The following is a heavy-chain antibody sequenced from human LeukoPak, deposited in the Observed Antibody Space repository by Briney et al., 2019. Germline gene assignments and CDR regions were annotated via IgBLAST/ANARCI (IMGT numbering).Heavy chain of an antibody. CDR2: IRYDGSNK. J-gene: IGHJ6*03. V-gene: IGHV3-30*02. CDR3: AKGWRFRAGMGDYYYYMDV. CDR1: GFTFSSYG. D-gene: IGHD3-10*01. Sequence: PGGSLRLSCAASGFTFSSYGMHWVRQAPGKGLEWVAFIRYDGSNKYYADSVKGRFTISRDNSKNTLYLQMNSLRAEDTAVYYCAKGWRFRAGMGDYYYYMDVWGKGTTVTVSS.